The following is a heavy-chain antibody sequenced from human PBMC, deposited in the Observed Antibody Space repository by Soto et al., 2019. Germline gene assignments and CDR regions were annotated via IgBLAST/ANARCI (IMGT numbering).Heavy chain of an antibody. CDR1: GFTFSDHY. Sequence: GGSLRLSCAASGFTFSDHYMDWVRQAPGKGLEWVGRTRNKANSYTTEYAASVKGRFTISRDDSKNSLYLQMNSLKTEDTAVYYCARDGAGTTMGFDYWGQGTLVTVSS. D-gene: IGHD1-7*01. CDR2: TRNKANSYTT. CDR3: ARDGAGTTMGFDY. V-gene: IGHV3-72*01. J-gene: IGHJ4*02.